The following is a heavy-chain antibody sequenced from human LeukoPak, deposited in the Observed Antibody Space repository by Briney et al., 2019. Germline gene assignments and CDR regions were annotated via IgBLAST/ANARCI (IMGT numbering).Heavy chain of an antibody. CDR2: IYTSGST. D-gene: IGHD3-10*01. J-gene: IGHJ5*02. Sequence: SETLSLTCTVSGGSISSYYWSWIRQPPGKGLEWIGYIYTSGSTNYNPSLKSRATISVDTSKNQFSLKLSSVTAADTAVYYCARHRSGSYYSWFDPWGQGTLVTVSS. V-gene: IGHV4-4*09. CDR1: GGSISSYY. CDR3: ARHRSGSYYSWFDP.